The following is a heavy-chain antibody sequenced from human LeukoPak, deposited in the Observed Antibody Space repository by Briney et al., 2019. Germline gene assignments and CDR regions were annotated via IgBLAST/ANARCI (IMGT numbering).Heavy chain of an antibody. CDR2: INHSGST. CDR1: EFSFSAYS. V-gene: IGHV4-34*01. J-gene: IGHJ6*03. CDR3: ARAPDYFYYYYMDV. Sequence: PGGSLRLSCTASEFSFSAYSMNWIRQPPGKGLEWIGEINHSGSTNYNPSLKSRVTISVDTSKNQFSLKLSSVTAADTAVYYCARAPDYFYYYYMDVWGKGTTVTISS.